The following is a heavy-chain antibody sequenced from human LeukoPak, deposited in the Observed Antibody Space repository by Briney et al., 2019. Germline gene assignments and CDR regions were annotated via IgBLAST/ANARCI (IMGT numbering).Heavy chain of an antibody. J-gene: IGHJ5*02. D-gene: IGHD6-19*01. CDR3: APLPYSSGPNWFDP. CDR2: ISSSSSYI. V-gene: IGHV3-21*01. CDR1: GFTFNSYS. Sequence: PGGSLRLSCAASGFTFNSYSMNWVRQAPGKGLEWVSSISSSSSYIYYADSVKGRFTISRDNAKNSLYLQMNSLRAEDTAVYYCAPLPYSSGPNWFDPWGQGTLVTVSS.